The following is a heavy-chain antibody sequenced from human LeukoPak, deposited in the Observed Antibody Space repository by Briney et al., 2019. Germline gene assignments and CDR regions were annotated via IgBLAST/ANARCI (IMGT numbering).Heavy chain of an antibody. CDR1: GSPISSYY. J-gene: IGHJ3*02. D-gene: IGHD2-8*01. Sequence: SETLSLTCTVSGSPISSYYWSWIRQPAGKGREWIGSNYTSESTNYNPSLKSRVTMSVDTSKNQFSLKLSSVTAADTAVYYCARDYPGALYYMGDAFDIWGQGTMVTVSS. V-gene: IGHV4-4*07. CDR3: ARDYPGALYYMGDAFDI. CDR2: NYTSEST.